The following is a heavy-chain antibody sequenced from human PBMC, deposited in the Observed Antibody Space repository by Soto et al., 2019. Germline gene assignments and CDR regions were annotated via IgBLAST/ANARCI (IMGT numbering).Heavy chain of an antibody. J-gene: IGHJ4*02. Sequence: EVQLVESGGGLVKPGGSLRLSCAASGFIFSNAWMSWVHQAPGKGLEWVGRIKSKADGGTTNYAAPVKGRFNISRDGSKNTLYLQMNGLKTEDTAVYYCTTGWSSKDYWGQGTLVTVSS. CDR3: TTGWSSKDY. V-gene: IGHV3-15*01. CDR2: IKSKADGGTT. CDR1: GFIFSNAW. D-gene: IGHD3-3*01.